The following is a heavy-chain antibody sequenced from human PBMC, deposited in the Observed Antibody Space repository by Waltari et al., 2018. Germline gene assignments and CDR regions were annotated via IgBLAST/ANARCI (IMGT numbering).Heavy chain of an antibody. D-gene: IGHD2-15*01. J-gene: IGHJ4*02. CDR3: ARDRGRGLYFDS. V-gene: IGHV4-4*02. CDR2: IHRSGRT. Sequence: QLPLQKSGPGLVKPSESLSLTYGVSGDSMLVHYWWSWVRQSPEKGLEWIGQIHRSGRTYYNPSLESRVSVSMDTSNNKFFLKLSSAIAADTAVYYCARDRGRGLYFDSWGQGTLVTVSP. CDR1: GDSMLVHYW.